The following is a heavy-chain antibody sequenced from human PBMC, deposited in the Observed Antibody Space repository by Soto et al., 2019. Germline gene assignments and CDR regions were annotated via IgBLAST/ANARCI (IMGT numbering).Heavy chain of an antibody. V-gene: IGHV5-51*01. J-gene: IGHJ4*02. CDR2: IYPGDSDT. CDR1: GYSFTSYW. D-gene: IGHD3-22*01. CDR3: ARQVADSSGYYSPYLDY. Sequence: GESLKISCKGSGYSFTSYWIGWVRQMPGKGLEWMGIIYPGDSDTRYSPSFQGQVTISADKSISTAYLQWSSLKASDTAMYYCARQVADSSGYYSPYLDYWGQGTLVTVSS.